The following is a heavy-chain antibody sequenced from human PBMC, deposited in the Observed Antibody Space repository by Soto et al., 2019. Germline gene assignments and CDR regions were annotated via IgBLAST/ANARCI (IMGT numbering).Heavy chain of an antibody. D-gene: IGHD3-3*01. J-gene: IGHJ5*02. Sequence: QVQLVQSGAEVKRPGASVKVSCKASGYTFSSYNIYWVRQAKGQGLEWMGWMNPNNGDKGYAQKFLDRVTMTRDTTIRTAYLELNSLTSEDTANYYCARGGRYLEWFPWFDPWGQGTLVTVSS. CDR3: ARGGRYLEWFPWFDP. CDR1: GYTFSSYN. CDR2: MNPNNGDK. V-gene: IGHV1-8*01.